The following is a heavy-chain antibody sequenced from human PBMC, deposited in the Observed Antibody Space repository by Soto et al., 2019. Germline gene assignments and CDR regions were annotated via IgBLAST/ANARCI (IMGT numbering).Heavy chain of an antibody. J-gene: IGHJ4*02. V-gene: IGHV3-21*01. CDR2: ISSTSSYI. CDR3: ARGYYDRSGYFFEY. CDR1: GFIFSYYS. D-gene: IGHD3-22*01. Sequence: GGSLRLSCAASGFIFSYYSMNWVRQSPGKGLEWVSSISSTSSYIYYADSLKGRFTISRDNAKNSLYLQMNSLRVEDAAVYYCARGYYDRSGYFFEYWGQGTLVTVSS.